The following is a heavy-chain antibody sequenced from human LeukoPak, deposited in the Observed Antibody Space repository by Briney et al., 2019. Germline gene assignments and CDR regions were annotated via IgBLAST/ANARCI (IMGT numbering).Heavy chain of an antibody. V-gene: IGHV3-23*01. D-gene: IGHD2-15*01. CDR2: ISGSGGST. CDR1: GFTFSSYA. J-gene: IGHJ4*02. CDR3: ARVAYCSGGSCHSTPYYFDY. Sequence: GGSLRLSCAASGFTFSSYAMSWVRQAPGKGLEWVSAISGSGGSTYYADSVKGRFTISRDNAKNSLYLQMNSLRAEDTAVYYCARVAYCSGGSCHSTPYYFDYWGQGTLVTVSS.